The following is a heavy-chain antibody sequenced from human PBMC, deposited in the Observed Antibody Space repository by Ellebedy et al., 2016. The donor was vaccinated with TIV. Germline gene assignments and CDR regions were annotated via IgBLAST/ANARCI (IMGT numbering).Heavy chain of an antibody. CDR2: MYYSGST. Sequence: SETLSLTXSVSGASITSSSFHWDWIRQPPGKGLEWIGSMYYSGSTYYNPSLKSRVTISVDTSKNQFSLKLSSVTAADTAVYYCARLPLGVTYFYYYMDVWGTGTTVTVSS. V-gene: IGHV4-39*01. CDR3: ARLPLGVTYFYYYMDV. D-gene: IGHD3-16*01. J-gene: IGHJ6*03. CDR1: GASITSSSFH.